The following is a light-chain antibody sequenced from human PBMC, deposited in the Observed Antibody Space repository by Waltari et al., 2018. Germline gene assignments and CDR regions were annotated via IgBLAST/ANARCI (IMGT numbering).Light chain of an antibody. Sequence: DIQMTQSPSTLSASVGDRVIFSCRASQSISKWLAWYQQKPGKAPKLLIYKASTLKSGVPSRVSGSGSGTEFTLTISSLQPEDFATYYCQQYNSYSLLSFGGGTKVEIK. J-gene: IGKJ4*01. CDR1: QSISKW. V-gene: IGKV1-5*03. CDR2: KAS. CDR3: QQYNSYSLLS.